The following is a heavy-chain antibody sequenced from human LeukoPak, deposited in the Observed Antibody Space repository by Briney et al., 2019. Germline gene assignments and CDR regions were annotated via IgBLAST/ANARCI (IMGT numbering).Heavy chain of an antibody. D-gene: IGHD3-10*01. J-gene: IGHJ4*02. CDR1: GFTFSSYW. CDR3: ARTVPGYFFDS. CDR2: INTDGSST. Sequence: GGSLRLSCAASGFTFSSYWMHWVRQAPGMGLVWVSRINTDGSSTTYADSVKGRFTISRDSAKRTLYLQMNSLRAEDTAVYYCARTVPGYFFDSWGQGTLVTVSS. V-gene: IGHV3-74*01.